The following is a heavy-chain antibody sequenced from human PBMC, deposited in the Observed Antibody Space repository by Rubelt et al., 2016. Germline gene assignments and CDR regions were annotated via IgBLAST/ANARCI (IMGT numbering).Heavy chain of an antibody. CDR1: GYTFTSYD. CDR2: MNPNSGGT. J-gene: IGHJ4*02. Sequence: QVQLVQSGAEVKKPGASVKVSCKASGYTFTSYDINWVRQATGQGLEWMGWMNPNSGGTNYAQRFQGRVTMTRDTPISTAYMELSRLRSDDTAVYYCARDLYKGPRWRVAYWGQGTLVTVSS. CDR3: ARDLYKGPRWRVAY. V-gene: IGHV1-2*02. D-gene: IGHD6-19*01.